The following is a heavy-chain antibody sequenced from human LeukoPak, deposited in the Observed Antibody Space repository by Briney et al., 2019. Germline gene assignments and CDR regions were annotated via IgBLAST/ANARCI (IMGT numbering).Heavy chain of an antibody. V-gene: IGHV3-23*01. CDR2: LTATGDIT. CDR1: GFSFSDYA. D-gene: IGHD2-2*01. CDR3: AKRHCTSTCCYLDY. Sequence: GGSLRLSCVAYGFSFSDYAMSLVRQAPGKGLEWVSALTATGDITYYADSVKGRFTVSRDNSKNTVYLQMNSLRVEDTAVYYCAKRHCTSTCCYLDYWGQGTLVTVSS. J-gene: IGHJ4*02.